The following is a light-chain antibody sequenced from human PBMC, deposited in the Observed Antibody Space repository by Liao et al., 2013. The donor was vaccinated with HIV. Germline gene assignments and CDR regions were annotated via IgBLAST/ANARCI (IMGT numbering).Light chain of an antibody. CDR1: NLGDKY. CDR2: QNA. Sequence: YELTQPPSVSVSPGQTASITCSGENLGDKYASWYQKKAGQSPVLVIYQNAKRPSGIPERFSGSNSGDAATLTISGTQAMDEADYYCQACDTSTTGGVVFGGGTKLTVL. J-gene: IGLJ2*01. V-gene: IGLV3-1*01. CDR3: QACDTSTTGGVV.